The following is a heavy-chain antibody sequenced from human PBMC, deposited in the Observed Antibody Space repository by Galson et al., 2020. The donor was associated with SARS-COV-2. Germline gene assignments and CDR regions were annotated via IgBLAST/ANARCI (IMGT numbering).Heavy chain of an antibody. J-gene: IGHJ4*02. Sequence: GESPKISCAASGSPLTSYAMRWVRQAPGKALEWVSAIRGSRRSPHYADSVKGRFTISRDNSKNTLYLQMNSLRAEDTAVYYCAKYSAVVTPYWGQGTLVTVSS. V-gene: IGHV3-23*01. D-gene: IGHD2-21*02. CDR1: GSPLTSYA. CDR3: AKYSAVVTPY. CDR2: IRGSRRSP.